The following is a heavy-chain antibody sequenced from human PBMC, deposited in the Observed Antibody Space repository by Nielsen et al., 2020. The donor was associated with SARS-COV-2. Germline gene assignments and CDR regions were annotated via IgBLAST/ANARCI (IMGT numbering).Heavy chain of an antibody. Sequence: ESLKISCAASGFTFSSYSMNWVRQPPGKGLEWIGSIYYSGSTYYNPSLKSRVTISVDTSKNQFSLKLSSVTAADTAVYYCARHRHYYDSSDDWGQGTMVTVSS. D-gene: IGHD3-22*01. CDR1: GFTFSSYSMN. V-gene: IGHV4-39*01. CDR2: IYYSGST. J-gene: IGHJ1*01. CDR3: ARHRHYYDSSDD.